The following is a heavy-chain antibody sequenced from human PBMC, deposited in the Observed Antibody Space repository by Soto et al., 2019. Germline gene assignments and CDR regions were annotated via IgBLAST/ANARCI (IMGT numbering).Heavy chain of an antibody. J-gene: IGHJ1*01. CDR1: GGSIKIGGYY. V-gene: IGHV4-31*03. CDR2: IYYSGST. D-gene: IGHD3-22*01. Sequence: SETMSLACTVSGGSIKIGGYYWNWIRQHPGKGLECIGYIYYSGSTYYNPSLKSRVTISVDTSKNQFSLKLSSVTAADTAVYYCATNGDYYDSSGPKYFHHWGQGTLVTVSS. CDR3: ATNGDYYDSSGPKYFHH.